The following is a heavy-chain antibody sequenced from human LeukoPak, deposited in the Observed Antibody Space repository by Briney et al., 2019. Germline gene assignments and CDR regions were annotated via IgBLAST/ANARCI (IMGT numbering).Heavy chain of an antibody. CDR2: ISRDGGTT. J-gene: IGHJ4*02. CDR1: GFTFDDYS. Sequence: GGSLRLSCAASGFTFDDYSMHWVRQAPGKGLEWVSLISRDGGTTYYADSVKGRFTISRDNSKNSLYLQMTSLRTEDTALYYCAKEAFGTKWTSFDYWGQGTLVTVSS. D-gene: IGHD2-8*01. CDR3: AKEAFGTKWTSFDY. V-gene: IGHV3-43*01.